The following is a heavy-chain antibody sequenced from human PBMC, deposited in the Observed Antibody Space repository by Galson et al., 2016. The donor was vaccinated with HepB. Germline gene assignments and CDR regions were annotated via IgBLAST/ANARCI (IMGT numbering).Heavy chain of an antibody. D-gene: IGHD2-15*01. CDR2: VYHSGTT. CDR3: AGGRRDKSISRGGLRIRRHYYGMDV. J-gene: IGHJ6*02. Sequence: ETLSLTCAVNGASLSENFWIWVRQPPEKGLEWIGEVYHSGTTNYNPSLQSRVSISVDTSKSQISLKLNSVTAADTAVYFCAGGRRDKSISRGGLRIRRHYYGMDVWGQGTTVIVSS. V-gene: IGHV4-34*01. CDR1: GASLSENF.